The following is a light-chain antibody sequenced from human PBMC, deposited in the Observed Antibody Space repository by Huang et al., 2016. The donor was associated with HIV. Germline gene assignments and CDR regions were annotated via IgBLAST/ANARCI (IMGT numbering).Light chain of an antibody. CDR2: WAS. CDR1: QSLFFSFNKRSY. Sequence: DIVMTQSPDSLTVSLGERATINCRSSQSLFFSFNKRSYLAWYQKKPGQPPKLVISWASGRESGGPDRFSGSGSETHFTLTINSLQAEDVAVYYCQQYYHNPLTFGGGTKVEI. CDR3: QQYYHNPLT. J-gene: IGKJ4*01. V-gene: IGKV4-1*01.